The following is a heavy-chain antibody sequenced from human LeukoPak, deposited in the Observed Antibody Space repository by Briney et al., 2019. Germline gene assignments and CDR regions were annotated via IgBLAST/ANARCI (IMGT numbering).Heavy chain of an antibody. J-gene: IGHJ4*02. CDR2: IYPGDSDT. CDR1: GYSFTNYW. V-gene: IGHV5-51*01. Sequence: GESLKISCKGSGYSFTNYWIAWVRQMPGKGLEWMGIIYPGDSDTRYSPLFQGQVTFSADKSINTAYLQWSSLKASDTAKYYCARIIGNYFDYWGQGTLVTVSS. CDR3: ARIIGNYFDY.